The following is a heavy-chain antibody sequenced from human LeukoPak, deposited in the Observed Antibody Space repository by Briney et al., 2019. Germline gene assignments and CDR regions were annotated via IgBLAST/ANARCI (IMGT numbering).Heavy chain of an antibody. D-gene: IGHD4-17*01. CDR1: GYTFTDYY. V-gene: IGHV1-2*02. CDR2: INSNTGGT. J-gene: IGHJ4*02. CDR3: ASDHDYGDHSWVYYFDH. Sequence: ASVKVSCKASGYTFTDYYIHWVRQVPGQGLECMGWINSNTGGTNYAPKFQGRVTMTRDTSISTAYMELSRLRSDDTAVYYCASDHDYGDHSWVYYFDHWGQGTLVTVSS.